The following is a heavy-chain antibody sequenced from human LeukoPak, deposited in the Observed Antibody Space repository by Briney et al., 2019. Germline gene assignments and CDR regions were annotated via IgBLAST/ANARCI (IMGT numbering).Heavy chain of an antibody. D-gene: IGHD3-22*01. CDR3: ARLLNNDNAGAPDTFDM. CDR1: GGSITSHY. J-gene: IGHJ3*02. Sequence: PSETLSLTCSVSGGSITSHYWSWIRQSPGKGLEWISYISYTESPRYNPSFQSRVTISLDTSKTHVSLKLTSVTAADTAVYYCARLLNNDNAGAPDTFDMWGPGTMCTVSS. CDR2: ISYTESP. V-gene: IGHV4-59*08.